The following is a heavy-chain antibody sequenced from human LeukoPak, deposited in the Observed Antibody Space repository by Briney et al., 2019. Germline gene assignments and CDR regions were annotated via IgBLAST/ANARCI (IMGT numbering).Heavy chain of an antibody. V-gene: IGHV3-30*02. J-gene: IGHJ4*02. CDR1: GFTFSSYG. CDR2: IRYDGRNK. D-gene: IGHD2-2*01. Sequence: GGSLRLSCAPSGFTFSSYGMHWVRQAPLKGLEWVAFIRYDGRNKYYADSVKGRFTISRDNAKNSLYLQMNSLRAEDTAVYYCARSSTSWSGGYYFDYWGQGTLVTVSS. CDR3: ARSSTSWSGGYYFDY.